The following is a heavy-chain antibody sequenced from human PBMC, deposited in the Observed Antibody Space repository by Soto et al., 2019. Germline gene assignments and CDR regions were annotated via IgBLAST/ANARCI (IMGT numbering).Heavy chain of an antibody. D-gene: IGHD5-18*01. Sequence: AGGSLKLSCAASGFTFSSYAMHWVRQAPGKGLEWAAVISYDGSNKYYADSVKGRFTISRDNSKNTLYLQMNSLRAEDTAVYYCAAQMRGRGYSYGFDYWGQGTLVAVSS. CDR2: ISYDGSNK. CDR1: GFTFSSYA. V-gene: IGHV3-30-3*01. J-gene: IGHJ4*02. CDR3: AAQMRGRGYSYGFDY.